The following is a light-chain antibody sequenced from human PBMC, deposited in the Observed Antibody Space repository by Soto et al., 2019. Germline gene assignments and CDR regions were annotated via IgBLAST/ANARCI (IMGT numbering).Light chain of an antibody. CDR1: QSVSSN. V-gene: IGKV3D-15*01. Sequence: EIVMTQSPATLSVSPGERATLSCRASQSVSSNLAWYQQKPGQAPRLLIYGASTRATGIPARFSGSGSGTELTLTISSLQSEDFAVYYCQQYNNWPPNNTFDQGTKLEIK. CDR3: QQYNNWPPNNT. J-gene: IGKJ2*01. CDR2: GAS.